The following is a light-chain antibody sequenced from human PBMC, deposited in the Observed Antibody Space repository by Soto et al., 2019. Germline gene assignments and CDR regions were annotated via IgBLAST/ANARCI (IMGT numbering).Light chain of an antibody. CDR3: QQRFSFPPT. V-gene: IGKV1-9*01. CDR1: QGNSNY. CDR2: VAA. Sequence: DIQLTQSPSFLSASVGDRVTITCRASQGNSNYLAWYQQKPGKAPNLLIYVAATLQSGVPSRCSGSGSGTEFTLTISSLQPEELATYYCQQRFSFPPTFGQGTRLEIK. J-gene: IGKJ5*01.